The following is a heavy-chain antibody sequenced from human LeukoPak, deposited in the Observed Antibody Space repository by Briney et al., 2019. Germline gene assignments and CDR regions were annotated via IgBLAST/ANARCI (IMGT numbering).Heavy chain of an antibody. D-gene: IGHD3-10*01. CDR2: IIPIFGTA. CDR1: GGTFSSYA. J-gene: IGHJ5*02. CDR3: ARGIRGVVRGVIPPRSWFDP. V-gene: IGHV1-69*13. Sequence: ASVEVSCKASGGTFSSYAISWVRQAPGQGLGWMGGIIPIFGTANYAQKFQGRVTITADESTSTAYMELSSLRSEDTAVYYCARGIRGVVRGVIPPRSWFDPWGQGTLVTVSS.